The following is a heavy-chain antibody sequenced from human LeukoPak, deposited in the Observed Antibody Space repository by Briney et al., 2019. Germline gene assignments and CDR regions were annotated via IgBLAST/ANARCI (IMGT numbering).Heavy chain of an antibody. Sequence: PGGSLRLSCSASGFTFSSYAMHWVRQAPGKGLEYVSAISSNGGSTYYADSVKGRFTISRDNSKTTLYLQMSSLRAEDTAVYYCVKALGRIIFHYFDYWGQGTLVTVSS. D-gene: IGHD2-21*01. CDR1: GFTFSSYA. V-gene: IGHV3-64D*06. J-gene: IGHJ4*02. CDR3: VKALGRIIFHYFDY. CDR2: ISSNGGST.